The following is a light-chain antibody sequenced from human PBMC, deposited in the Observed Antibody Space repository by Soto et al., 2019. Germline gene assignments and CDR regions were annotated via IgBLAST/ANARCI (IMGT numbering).Light chain of an antibody. CDR2: GAS. Sequence: EVVMTQSPATLSVSPGERATLSCRASQSVSNNLVWYQQKPGQAPRLLIYGASTRATGIPGRFSGSGFGTEFTLAISSLQSEDFAVYYCQQDKHWPRTFGQGTKVEIK. CDR3: QQDKHWPRT. V-gene: IGKV3-15*01. CDR1: QSVSNN. J-gene: IGKJ1*01.